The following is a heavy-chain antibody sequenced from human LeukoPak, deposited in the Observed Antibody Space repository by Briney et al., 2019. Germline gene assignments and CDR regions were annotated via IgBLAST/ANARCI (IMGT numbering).Heavy chain of an antibody. Sequence: PGGSLRLSCTASGFTFSNYGMHWVRQPPGKGLDCAAVISYDGTNEYYSDSVKGRFTISRDNSKNTLYLQMNSLRAEDTAIYYCAKDVYSGRTSGRDYHYYGVDVWGQGTTVTVSS. J-gene: IGHJ6*02. CDR2: ISYDGTNE. V-gene: IGHV3-30*18. CDR3: AKDVYSGRTSGRDYHYYGVDV. D-gene: IGHD1-26*01. CDR1: GFTFSNYG.